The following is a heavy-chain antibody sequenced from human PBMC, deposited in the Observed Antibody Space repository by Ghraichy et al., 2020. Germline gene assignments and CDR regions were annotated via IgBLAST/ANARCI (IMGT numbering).Heavy chain of an antibody. D-gene: IGHD3-16*02. V-gene: IGHV4-34*01. CDR1: GGSFSGYY. J-gene: IGHJ1*01. Sequence: SQTLSLTCAVYGGSFSGYYWSWIRQPPGKGLEWIGEINHNGSTNYNPSLKSRVTISVDTSKNQFSLKLSSVTAADTAVYYCARGVRLSRLQHWGQGTLVTVSS. CDR2: INHNGST. CDR3: ARGVRLSRLQH.